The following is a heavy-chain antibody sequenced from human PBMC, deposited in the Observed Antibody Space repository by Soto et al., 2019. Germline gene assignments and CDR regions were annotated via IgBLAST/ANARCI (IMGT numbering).Heavy chain of an antibody. V-gene: IGHV1-3*01. CDR3: ARERLGTRAFDY. J-gene: IGHJ4*02. Sequence: ASVKVSCKASGYTFTSYAMHGVRQAPGQRLEWMGWINAGNGNTKYSQKFQGRVTITRDTSASTAYMELSSLRSEVTAVYYCARERLGTRAFDYWGQGTLVTVSS. D-gene: IGHD1-1*01. CDR1: GYTFTSYA. CDR2: INAGNGNT.